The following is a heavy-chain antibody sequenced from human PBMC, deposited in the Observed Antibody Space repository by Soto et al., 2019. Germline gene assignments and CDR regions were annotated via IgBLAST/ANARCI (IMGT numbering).Heavy chain of an antibody. CDR1: GGSISSSSYY. V-gene: IGHV4-39*01. J-gene: IGHJ4*02. CDR3: ARLLMVRGVISGPYFDY. CDR2: IYYSGST. D-gene: IGHD3-10*01. Sequence: PSETLSLTCTVSGGSISSSSYYWGWIRQPPGKGLEWIGSIYYSGSTYYNPSLKSRVTISVDTSKNQFSLKLSSVTAADTAVYYCARLLMVRGVISGPYFDYWGQGTLVTAPQ.